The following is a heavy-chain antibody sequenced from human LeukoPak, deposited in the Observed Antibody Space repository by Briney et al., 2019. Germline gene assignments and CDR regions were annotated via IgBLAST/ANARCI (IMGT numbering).Heavy chain of an antibody. D-gene: IGHD4-17*01. Sequence: SETLSLTCAVSGTSFSSYYWGWIRHPPGKGLEWIGEVNHSGYTNNNPSLKRRAAIPVDTSKNKFPLRRRSVTAAATAVYFCARMTTWHDCWGQGTLVTVSA. V-gene: IGHV4-34*04. CDR1: GTSFSSYY. CDR2: VNHSGYT. J-gene: IGHJ4*02. CDR3: ARMTTWHDC.